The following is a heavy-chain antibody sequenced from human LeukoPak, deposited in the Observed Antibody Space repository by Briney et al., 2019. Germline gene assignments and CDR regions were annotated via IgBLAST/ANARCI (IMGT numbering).Heavy chain of an antibody. V-gene: IGHV3-11*06. J-gene: IGHJ4*02. Sequence: GGSLRLSCAASGFTFSDYYMSWIRQAPGKGLEWVSYISNSSIYTNYADSVKGRFTIPRDNAKNSLYLQMNSLRGEDTAVYYCARDLRGYSYGDFDYWGQGTLVTVSS. CDR2: ISNSSIYT. D-gene: IGHD5-18*01. CDR1: GFTFSDYY. CDR3: ARDLRGYSYGDFDY.